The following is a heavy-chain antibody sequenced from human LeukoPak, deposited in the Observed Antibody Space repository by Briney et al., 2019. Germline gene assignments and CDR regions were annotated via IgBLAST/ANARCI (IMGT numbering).Heavy chain of an antibody. Sequence: PSETLSLTCTVSSGSFRTYYWSWIRQPPGKGLEWIGYIFYNEGTSYNPSLKSQVTISVDTSNNQLSLKVNSVTAADTAMYYCVKSNSRYQPWTLDIWGRGTMVTVSS. V-gene: IGHV4-59*01. J-gene: IGHJ3*02. CDR2: IFYNEGT. D-gene: IGHD2-2*01. CDR3: VKSNSRYQPWTLDI. CDR1: SGSFRTYY.